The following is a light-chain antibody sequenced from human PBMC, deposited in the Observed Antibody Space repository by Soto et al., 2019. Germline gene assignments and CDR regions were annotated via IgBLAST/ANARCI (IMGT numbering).Light chain of an antibody. CDR3: QQSFSTPHT. CDR2: ATS. J-gene: IGKJ2*01. V-gene: IGKV1-39*01. Sequence: IQMTQSPSSLSASVGDTVTITCRASQTISFYLNWYQQKPERTPNLLIHATSSLQSGVPSRFDGSGSGTEFTLTISSLQPVDFATYYCQQSFSTPHTFGQGTKLELK. CDR1: QTISFY.